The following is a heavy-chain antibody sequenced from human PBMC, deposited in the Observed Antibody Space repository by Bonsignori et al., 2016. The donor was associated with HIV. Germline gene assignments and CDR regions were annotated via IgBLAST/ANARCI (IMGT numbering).Heavy chain of an antibody. D-gene: IGHD2-21*01. CDR3: ARERDYAMDV. CDR1: GFAFSRYY. V-gene: IGHV3-21*01. J-gene: IGHJ6*02. CDR2: ISSSGSST. Sequence: EVQLVESGGGLVRPGRSLRLSCAASGFAFSRYYMNWVRQAPGEGLEWVATISSSGSSTYYSDSVEGRVTISRDNAKNSLYLQLDSLRAGDTAVYYCARERDYAMDVWGRRD.